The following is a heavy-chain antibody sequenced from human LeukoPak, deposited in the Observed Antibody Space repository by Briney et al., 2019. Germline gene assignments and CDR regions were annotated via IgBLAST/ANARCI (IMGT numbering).Heavy chain of an antibody. CDR3: ATDGSGSY. CDR1: GGTFSSYA. CDR2: INPNSGGT. V-gene: IGHV1-2*02. Sequence: ASVKVSCKASGGTFSSYAISWVRQAPGQGLEWMGWINPNSGGTNYAQKFQGRVTMTRDTSISTAYMELSRLRSDDTAVYYCATDGSGSYWGQGTLVTVSS. D-gene: IGHD3-10*01. J-gene: IGHJ4*02.